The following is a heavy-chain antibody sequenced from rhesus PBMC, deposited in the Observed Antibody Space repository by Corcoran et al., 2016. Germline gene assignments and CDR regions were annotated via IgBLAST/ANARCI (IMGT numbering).Heavy chain of an antibody. V-gene: IGHV4-160*01. CDR3: ARVARYSTLLDS. Sequence: QVQLQESGPGLVKPSETLSLTCAVSGGSISSNYWSWIRQPPGKGLEWIGYIYGSSGGTYYNPSLKSRFTISSDPSKNQFSLKLSSVTAADTAVYYCARVARYSTLLDSWGQGVVVTVSS. D-gene: IGHD4-23*01. CDR1: GGSISSNY. CDR2: IYGSSGGT. J-gene: IGHJ6*01.